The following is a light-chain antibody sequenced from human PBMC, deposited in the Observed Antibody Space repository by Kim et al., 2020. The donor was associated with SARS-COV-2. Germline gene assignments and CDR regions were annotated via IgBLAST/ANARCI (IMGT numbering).Light chain of an antibody. V-gene: IGLV3-19*01. Sequence: SSELTQDPAVSVALGQAVKITCQGDSVTTYAPSWFQQKPGRAPVLVIYGRDSRPTGIPDRFSGSASGDTASLTITGAQAEDEADYYCNSRDRRGHTVFGT. J-gene: IGLJ1*01. CDR1: SVTTYA. CDR2: GRD. CDR3: NSRDRRGHTV.